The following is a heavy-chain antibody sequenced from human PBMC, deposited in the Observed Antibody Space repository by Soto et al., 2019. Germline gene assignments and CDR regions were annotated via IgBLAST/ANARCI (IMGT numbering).Heavy chain of an antibody. J-gene: IGHJ5*02. V-gene: IGHV1-69*12. D-gene: IGHD2-15*01. CDR1: GGTFSSYA. CDR2: IIPIFGTA. Sequence: QVQLVQSGAEVKKPGSSVKVSCKASGGTFSSYAISWVRQAPGQGLEWMGGIIPIFGTANYAQKFQGRVTMTADESTSTANRELSSLRSEDTAVYYCAREVVVAATGWFDPWGQGTLVTVSS. CDR3: AREVVVAATGWFDP.